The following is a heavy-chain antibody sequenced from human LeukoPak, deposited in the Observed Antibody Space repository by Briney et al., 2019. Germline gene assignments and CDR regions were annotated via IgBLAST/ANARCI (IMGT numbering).Heavy chain of an antibody. CDR2: VRGSGGSA. V-gene: IGHV3-23*01. J-gene: IGHJ6*03. Sequence: GGSLRLSCAASGFSFTTYAINWVRQAPGKGLEWVSVVRGSGGSAYYADSVKGRFTISRDSSKSTLYLQMSSLRAEDTAVYYCAKSYYDTSGYPLRPCMDVWGKGTTVTVSS. CDR1: GFSFTTYA. D-gene: IGHD3-22*01. CDR3: AKSYYDTSGYPLRPCMDV.